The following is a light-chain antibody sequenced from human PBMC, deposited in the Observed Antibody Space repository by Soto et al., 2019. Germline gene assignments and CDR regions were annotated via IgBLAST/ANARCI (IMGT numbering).Light chain of an antibody. CDR1: QSVSTN. V-gene: IGKV3-15*01. CDR2: GAS. CDR3: HQHNKWLPKT. Sequence: EIVMTQSPATLSVSPGERATLFCRASQSVSTNLAWYQQKPGQPPRVLIYGASTRATGIPARFSGSGSGTEFSLTISSLQSEDFAIYYCHQHNKWLPKTFGQGTKVEIK. J-gene: IGKJ1*01.